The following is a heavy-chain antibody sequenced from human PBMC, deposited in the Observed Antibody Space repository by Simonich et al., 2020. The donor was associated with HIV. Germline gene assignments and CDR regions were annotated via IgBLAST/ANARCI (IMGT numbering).Heavy chain of an antibody. D-gene: IGHD1-20*01. Sequence: QVQLQESGPGLVKPSQTLSLTCTVSGGSISSDGYYWSWIRQHPGKGLEWIGYIYYIGKTYYNPSLKSRVTISVDTSKNQFSLKLSSVTAADTAVYYCARVGIRMYAFDIWGQGTMVTVSS. CDR3: ARVGIRMYAFDI. J-gene: IGHJ3*02. V-gene: IGHV4-31*03. CDR2: IYYIGKT. CDR1: GGSISSDGYY.